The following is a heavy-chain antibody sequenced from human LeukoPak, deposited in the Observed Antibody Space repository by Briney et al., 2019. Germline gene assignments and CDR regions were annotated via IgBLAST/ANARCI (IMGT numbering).Heavy chain of an antibody. V-gene: IGHV1-24*01. J-gene: IGHJ4*02. CDR1: GYTLTELS. Sequence: ASVKVSCKVSGYTLTELSMHWVRQAPGKGLEWMGGFDPEDGETIYAQKFQGRVTMTEDTSTDTAYMELSSLRSEDTAVYYCATRLTPRGGVVITVYFDYWGQGTLVTVSS. D-gene: IGHD3-3*01. CDR2: FDPEDGET. CDR3: ATRLTPRGGVVITVYFDY.